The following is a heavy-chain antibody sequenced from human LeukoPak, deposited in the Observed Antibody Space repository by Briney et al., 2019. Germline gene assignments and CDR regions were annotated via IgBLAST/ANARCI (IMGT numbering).Heavy chain of an antibody. CDR1: GFTFSSYS. J-gene: IGHJ4*02. CDR3: ARDIVANGGVDY. CDR2: ISSSGSTI. Sequence: GGSLRLSCAASGFTFSSYSMNWVRQAPGKGLEWVSYISSSGSTIYYADSVKGRFTISRDNAKNSLYLQMNSLRAEDTAVYYCARDIVANGGVDYWGQGTLVTVSS. D-gene: IGHD5-12*01. V-gene: IGHV3-48*04.